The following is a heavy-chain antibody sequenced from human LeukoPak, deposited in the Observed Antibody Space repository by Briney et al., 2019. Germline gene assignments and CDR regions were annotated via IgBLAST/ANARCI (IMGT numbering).Heavy chain of an antibody. V-gene: IGHV3-64D*09. CDR1: GFTFSSFA. J-gene: IGHJ4*02. CDR3: VKDPSGNYFYFDY. Sequence: GSLRLSCSASGFTFSSFAMFWVRQAPGKGLEYVSGISSDGGRTNYADSVKARFTTSRDNSKVTLYLQMTSLRPEDTAIYYCVKDPSGNYFYFDYWGQGTLVTVSS. D-gene: IGHD1-26*01. CDR2: ISSDGGRT.